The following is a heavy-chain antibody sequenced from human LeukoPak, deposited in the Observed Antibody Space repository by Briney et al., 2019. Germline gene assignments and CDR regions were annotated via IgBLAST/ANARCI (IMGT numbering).Heavy chain of an antibody. CDR3: ARAGIAAANLDY. Sequence: SETLSLTCTVSGGSISSSSYYWGWIRQPPGKGLEWIGFIYYSGSTNYNPSLKSRVTISVHTSKNQFSLKLSSVTAADTAVYYCARAGIAAANLDYWGQGTLVTVSS. V-gene: IGHV4-61*05. J-gene: IGHJ4*02. CDR1: GGSISSSSYY. CDR2: IYYSGST. D-gene: IGHD6-13*01.